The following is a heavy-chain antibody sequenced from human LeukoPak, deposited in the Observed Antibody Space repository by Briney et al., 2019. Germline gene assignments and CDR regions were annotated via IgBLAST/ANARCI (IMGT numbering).Heavy chain of an antibody. Sequence: GGSLRLSCAASKISFSGYWMRWIRQAPGKGLEWVANISPEGSDKYYVDSVKGRFTVSRDNAKDSLYLQMNSLRAEDTALYYCARGYSRAAFDIWGQGTVVAVSS. CDR1: KISFSGYW. CDR2: ISPEGSDK. V-gene: IGHV3-7*01. J-gene: IGHJ3*02. CDR3: ARGYSRAAFDI. D-gene: IGHD2-15*01.